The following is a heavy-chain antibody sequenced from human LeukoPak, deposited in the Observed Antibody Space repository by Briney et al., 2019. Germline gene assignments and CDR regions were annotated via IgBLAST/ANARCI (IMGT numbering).Heavy chain of an antibody. Sequence: GGSLRLSCAASGFTFRSYAMYWVRQAPGKGLEWVALIQYDGTNKYYADSVKGRFTISRDNSKNTLYLQMNSLRAEDTAVYYCAKGRIAAAGATNWFDPWGQGTLVTVSS. CDR1: GFTFRSYA. V-gene: IGHV3-30*02. CDR3: AKGRIAAAGATNWFDP. D-gene: IGHD6-13*01. CDR2: IQYDGTNK. J-gene: IGHJ5*02.